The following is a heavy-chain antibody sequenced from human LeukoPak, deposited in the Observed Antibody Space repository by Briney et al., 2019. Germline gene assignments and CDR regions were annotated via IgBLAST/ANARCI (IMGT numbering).Heavy chain of an antibody. J-gene: IGHJ4*02. Sequence: GESLKISCKGSGYSFTSYWIGWVRQMPGKGLEWMGIIYPGDSDTRYSPSFQGQVTISADKSISTAYLQWSSLKASDTAMCYCASSYGSGSYYSSLDYWGQGTLVTVSS. CDR2: IYPGDSDT. CDR1: GYSFTSYW. CDR3: ASSYGSGSYYSSLDY. V-gene: IGHV5-51*01. D-gene: IGHD3-10*01.